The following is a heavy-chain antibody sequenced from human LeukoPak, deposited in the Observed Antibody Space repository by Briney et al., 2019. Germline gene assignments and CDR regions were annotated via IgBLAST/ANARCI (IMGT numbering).Heavy chain of an antibody. CDR2: IKAKGDLGTI. V-gene: IGHV3-15*01. J-gene: IGHJ3*02. D-gene: IGHD6-13*01. CDR1: GFTFTNAW. CDR3: AKSALVQSSSWQDDAFDI. Sequence: GGSLRLSCAASGFTFTNAWMSWVRQAPGKGLEWVGRIKAKGDLGTIDHAAPVKGRFTISREDSKNTLYLQLNSLKTEDTAVYYCAKSALVQSSSWQDDAFDIWGQGTMVTVSS.